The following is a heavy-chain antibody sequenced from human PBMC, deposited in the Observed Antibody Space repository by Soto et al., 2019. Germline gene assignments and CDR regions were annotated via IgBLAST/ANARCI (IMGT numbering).Heavy chain of an antibody. D-gene: IGHD2-2*01. CDR1: GGTFSSYA. CDR3: ARSQGSSTSLEIYYYYYYGMDV. V-gene: IGHV1-69*01. CDR2: IIPISGTA. J-gene: IGHJ6*02. Sequence: QVQLVQSGAEVKKPGSSVKVSCKASGGTFSSYAISWVRQAPGQGLEWMGGIIPISGTANYAQKFQGRVTITADETTSTAYMELSRLRSEDTAVYYCARSQGSSTSLEIYYYYYYGMDVWGQGTTVTVPS.